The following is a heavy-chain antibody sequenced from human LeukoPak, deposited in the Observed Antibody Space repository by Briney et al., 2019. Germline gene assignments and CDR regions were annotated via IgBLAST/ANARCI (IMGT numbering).Heavy chain of an antibody. CDR1: GLTFSSYD. Sequence: PGGSLRLSCAASGLTFSSYDMDWIRQAPGKGLQWVSGISGSGRNTYYADSVKGRFTISRDNSKNMLYLQMNSLRAEDTAVYYCAKDLLRYYGLGSYYWGQGTLVTVSS. D-gene: IGHD3-10*01. J-gene: IGHJ4*02. V-gene: IGHV3-23*01. CDR2: ISGSGRNT. CDR3: AKDLLRYYGLGSYY.